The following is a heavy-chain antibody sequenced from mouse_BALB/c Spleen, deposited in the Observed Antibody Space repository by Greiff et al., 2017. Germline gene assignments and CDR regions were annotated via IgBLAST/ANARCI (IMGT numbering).Heavy chain of an antibody. Sequence: VQLQQPGAELVRPGASVKLSCKASGYTFTSYWINWVKQRPGQGLEWIGNIYPSDSYTNYNQKFKDKATLTVDKSSSTAYMQLSSPTSEDSAVYYCTGGDGYYYFDYWGQGTTLTVSS. CDR2: IYPSDSYT. CDR3: TGGDGYYYFDY. J-gene: IGHJ2*01. V-gene: IGHV1-69*02. CDR1: GYTFTSYW. D-gene: IGHD2-3*01.